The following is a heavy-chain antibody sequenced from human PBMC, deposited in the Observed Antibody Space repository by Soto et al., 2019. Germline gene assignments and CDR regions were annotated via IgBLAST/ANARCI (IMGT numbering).Heavy chain of an antibody. Sequence: GGSLRLSCAASGFTFSSYGMHWVRQAPGKGLEWVAVIWYDGSNKYYADSVKGRFTISRDNSKNTLYLQMNSLRAEDTAVYYCARDADYYDSSGYYHAYYGMDVWGQGTTVTVSS. D-gene: IGHD3-22*01. J-gene: IGHJ6*02. CDR3: ARDADYYDSSGYYHAYYGMDV. CDR1: GFTFSSYG. V-gene: IGHV3-33*01. CDR2: IWYDGSNK.